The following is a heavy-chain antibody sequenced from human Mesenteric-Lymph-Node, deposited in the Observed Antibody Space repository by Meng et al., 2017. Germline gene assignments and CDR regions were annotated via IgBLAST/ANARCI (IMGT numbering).Heavy chain of an antibody. CDR1: GFTFSSYA. V-gene: IGHV3-23*01. J-gene: IGHJ4*02. CDR2: ISGSGGST. Sequence: GESLKISCAASGFTFSSYAMSWVRQAPGKGLEWVSAISGSGGSTYYADSVKGRFTISRDNSKNTLYLQMNSLRAEDTAVYYCAKDMASIAAAGQGIWGQGTLVTVSS. CDR3: AKDMASIAAAGQGI. D-gene: IGHD6-13*01.